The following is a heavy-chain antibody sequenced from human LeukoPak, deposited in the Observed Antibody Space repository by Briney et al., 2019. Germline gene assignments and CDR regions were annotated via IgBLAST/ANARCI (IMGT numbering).Heavy chain of an antibody. J-gene: IGHJ4*02. CDR2: IYYSGTT. CDR1: GDSISSSSYY. V-gene: IGHV4-39*01. D-gene: IGHD6-13*01. CDR3: ARHSSSWYHFDY. Sequence: SETLSLTCTVSGDSISSSSYYWGWIRQPPGKGLEWIGSIYYSGTTYYNPSLKSRVTISVVTSRNQFSLNLSSVTAADTAVYYCARHSSSWYHFDYWGQGTLVTVSS.